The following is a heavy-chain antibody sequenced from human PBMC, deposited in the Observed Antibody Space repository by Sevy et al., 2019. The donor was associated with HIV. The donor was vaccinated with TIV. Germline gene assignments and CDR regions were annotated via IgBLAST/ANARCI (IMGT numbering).Heavy chain of an antibody. J-gene: IGHJ4*02. V-gene: IGHV3-11*06. D-gene: IGHD1-7*01. CDR3: ARDRRNYGGQYFDY. CDR1: GFTFSDYY. CDR2: MSSGTSYT. Sequence: GGSLRLSCAASGFTFSDYYMSWIRQAPGKGLEWVSYMSSGTSYTNYVDSVKGRFTISRANAKNSLYLQMNSLSAEDTAVYYCARDRRNYGGQYFDYWGQGTLVTVSS.